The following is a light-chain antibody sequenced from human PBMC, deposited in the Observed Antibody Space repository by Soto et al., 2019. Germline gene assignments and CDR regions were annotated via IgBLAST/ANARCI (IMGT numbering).Light chain of an antibody. CDR3: SSYTGGGVV. J-gene: IGLJ2*01. CDR1: SSDVGGYNY. Sequence: QSALTQPASVSGSPGQSITISCTGTSSDVGGYNYVSWYQHHPGKAPKLVIYEVSNRPSGASNRFSGSKSGNTASLTISGLQAEDEAGYYCSSYTGGGVVFGGGTKLTVL. CDR2: EVS. V-gene: IGLV2-14*01.